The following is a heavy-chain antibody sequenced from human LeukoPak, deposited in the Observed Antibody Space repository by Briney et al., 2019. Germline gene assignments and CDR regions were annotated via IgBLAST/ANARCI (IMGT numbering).Heavy chain of an antibody. J-gene: IGHJ4*02. Sequence: SETLSLTCTVSGGSISSGGYYWSWIRQPPGKGLEWIGYIYHSGSTYYNPSLKSRVTISVDRSKNQFSLKLSSVTAADTAVYYCAARRGVVGFDYWGQGTLVTVSS. CDR3: AARRGVVGFDY. V-gene: IGHV4-30-2*01. CDR1: GGSISSGGYY. CDR2: IYHSGST. D-gene: IGHD2-21*01.